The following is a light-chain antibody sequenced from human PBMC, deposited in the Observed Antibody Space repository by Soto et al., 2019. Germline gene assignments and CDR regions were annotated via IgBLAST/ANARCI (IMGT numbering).Light chain of an antibody. CDR1: QSVSSN. V-gene: IGKV3-15*01. J-gene: IGKJ1*01. CDR2: GAS. Sequence: EIVMTQSQATLSVSPCERATLSCRASQSVSSNLAWYQQKPGQAPRLLIYGASTRATGIPARFSGSGSGTEFTLTISSLQSEDFAVYYCQQYNNWPRTFGQGTKV. CDR3: QQYNNWPRT.